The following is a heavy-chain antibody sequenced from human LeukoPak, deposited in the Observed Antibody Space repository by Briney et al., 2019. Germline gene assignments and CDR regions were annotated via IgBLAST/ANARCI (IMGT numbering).Heavy chain of an antibody. Sequence: SETLSLTCDVYGASFTGYYWSWIRQSPGKGLEWIGEMNQRGSMNYNPSLKSRVTISVDTSKNQFSLKLSSVTAADTAVYYCARASGPSTVKFDYWGQGTLVTVSS. J-gene: IGHJ4*02. CDR2: MNQRGSM. V-gene: IGHV4-34*01. CDR3: ARASGPSTVKFDY. CDR1: GASFTGYY. D-gene: IGHD3-10*01.